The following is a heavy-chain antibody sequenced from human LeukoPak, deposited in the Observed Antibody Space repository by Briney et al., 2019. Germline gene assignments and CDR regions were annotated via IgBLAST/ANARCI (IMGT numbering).Heavy chain of an antibody. Sequence: GGSLRLSCAASGFTFSSYTMNWVRQPPGKGLEWVSSISSSSNYIYYADSVKGRFTIPRDNAKNSLYLQMNSLRAEDTAVFYCARPGYCSGGSCSEYCYGMDVWGKGTTVTVSS. CDR2: ISSSSNYI. J-gene: IGHJ6*04. CDR3: ARPGYCSGGSCSEYCYGMDV. V-gene: IGHV3-21*01. CDR1: GFTFSSYT. D-gene: IGHD2-15*01.